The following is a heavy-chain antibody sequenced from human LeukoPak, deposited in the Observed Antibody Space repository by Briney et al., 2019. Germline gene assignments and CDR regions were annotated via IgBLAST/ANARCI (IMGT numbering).Heavy chain of an antibody. D-gene: IGHD6-6*01. CDR3: ARGGPFPSGSSSREYYLDY. J-gene: IGHJ4*02. V-gene: IGHV1-18*01. CDR1: GYDFINYG. Sequence: ASVKVSCKASGYDFINYGISWVRQAPGQGLEWMGWRSIYNGNTDYKLQGRVTMTTDTSTSTAYMEVRSLRSDDTAVYYCARGGPFPSGSSSREYYLDYWGQGTLVAVSS. CDR2: RSIYNGNT.